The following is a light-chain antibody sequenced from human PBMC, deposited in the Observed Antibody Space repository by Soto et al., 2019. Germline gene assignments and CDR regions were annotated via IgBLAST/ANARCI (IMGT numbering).Light chain of an antibody. V-gene: IGKV3-20*01. CDR1: QNIGNH. CDR3: QRIR. Sequence: GERAILSCRASQNIGNHLVWYQKNPGQAPRLLIYGAYRRATGVPDRFGGSGAGTDVTLFLRNLAPDDFAAYYGQRIRFGPGTKVDI. J-gene: IGKJ3*01. CDR2: GAY.